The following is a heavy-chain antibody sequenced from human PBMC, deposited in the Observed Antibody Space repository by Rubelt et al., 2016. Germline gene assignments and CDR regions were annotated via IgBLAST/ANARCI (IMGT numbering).Heavy chain of an antibody. D-gene: IGHD5-24*01. Sequence: GGSLRLSCAASEFIFSTYDMHWVRQTTGKRLEWVSSIGTAGDTHYADSVKGRVTISRDNAKNSLYLQMNSLRAEDAAVYYCARDRGWIQFDYWGQGTLVTVSS. J-gene: IGHJ4*02. CDR1: EFIFSTYD. CDR2: IGTAGDT. CDR3: ARDRGWIQFDY. V-gene: IGHV3-13*01.